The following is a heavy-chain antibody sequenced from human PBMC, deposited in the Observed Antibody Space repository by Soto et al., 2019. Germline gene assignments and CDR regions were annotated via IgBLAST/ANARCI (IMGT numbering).Heavy chain of an antibody. Sequence: QVHLLESGPGLVEPSGTLSLTCTVSGGSTSSRNRWSWVRQSPGKGLEWIGEVSHSGSTNSNPSLKGRVTISLDKSNNQFSLNLESMTAADAAVYFCANTRGLGLMDAWGKGTTVVVSS. CDR1: GGSTSSRNR. V-gene: IGHV4-4*02. CDR2: VSHSGST. CDR3: ANTRGLGLMDA. J-gene: IGHJ6*03. D-gene: IGHD2-2*01.